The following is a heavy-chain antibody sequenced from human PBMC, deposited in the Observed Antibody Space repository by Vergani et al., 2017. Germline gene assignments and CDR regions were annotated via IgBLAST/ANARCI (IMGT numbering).Heavy chain of an antibody. Sequence: QVQLVQSGAEVKKPGSSVKVSCKASGGTFSSYAISWVRQAPGQGLEWMGEIIPIFGTANYAQKFQGRVTITADESTSTAYMELSSLRSEDTAVYYCAREEYGYNWNGASLDYWGQGTLVTVSS. D-gene: IGHD1-20*01. CDR2: IIPIFGTA. V-gene: IGHV1-69*01. CDR1: GGTFSSYA. J-gene: IGHJ4*02. CDR3: AREEYGYNWNGASLDY.